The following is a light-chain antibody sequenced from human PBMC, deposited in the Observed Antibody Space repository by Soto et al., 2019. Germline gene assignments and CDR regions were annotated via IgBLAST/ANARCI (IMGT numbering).Light chain of an antibody. CDR1: QSLTNY. J-gene: IGKJ4*01. CDR2: DAS. Sequence: EIVLTQSPATLSLSPGERATLSCRASQSLTNYLAWYQQKPGQAPRLLIYDASNRATGIPARFSGSGSGTDFTLTISSLETEDFALYYCQQYRSWPPLTFGGGTKVEIK. V-gene: IGKV3-11*01. CDR3: QQYRSWPPLT.